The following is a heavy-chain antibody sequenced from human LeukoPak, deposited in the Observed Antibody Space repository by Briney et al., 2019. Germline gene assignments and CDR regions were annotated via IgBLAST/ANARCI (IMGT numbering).Heavy chain of an antibody. D-gene: IGHD3-10*01. CDR1: GFTFSSYW. CDR3: ARDFRGYYGSGSLGG. V-gene: IGHV3-74*01. CDR2: INSDGSST. J-gene: IGHJ4*02. Sequence: GGSLRLSCAASGFTFSSYWMHWVRQAPGKGLVWVSRINSDGSSTSYADSVKGRLTISRDNAKNTLYLQMNSLRAEDTAVYYCARDFRGYYGSGSLGGWGQGTLVTVSS.